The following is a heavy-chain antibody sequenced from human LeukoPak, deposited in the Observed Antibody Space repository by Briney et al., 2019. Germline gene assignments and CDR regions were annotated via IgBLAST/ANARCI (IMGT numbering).Heavy chain of an antibody. Sequence: RGSLRLSCAASGFTFSSYAMHWVRQAPGKGLEWVAVISYDGSNKYYADSVKGRFTISRDNSKNTLYLQMNSLRAEDTAVYYCARSIVVPAAIDYWGQGTLVTVSS. J-gene: IGHJ4*02. CDR1: GFTFSSYA. CDR2: ISYDGSNK. V-gene: IGHV3-30*04. CDR3: ARSIVVPAAIDY. D-gene: IGHD2-2*01.